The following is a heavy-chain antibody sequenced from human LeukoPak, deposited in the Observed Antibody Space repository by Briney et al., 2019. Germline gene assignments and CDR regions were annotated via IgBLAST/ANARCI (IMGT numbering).Heavy chain of an antibody. CDR2: ISSSSSYI. CDR3: ARVGFADAGYFDY. V-gene: IGHV3-21*01. CDR1: GFTFISYN. Sequence: PGGSLRLSCVVSGFTFISYNINWVRRAPGKGLEWVSSISSSSSYIYYADSVKGRFTISRDNAKNSVYLQMNSLRAEDTAVYYCARVGFADAGYFDYWGRVTLVTVSS. J-gene: IGHJ4*02. D-gene: IGHD2-8*01.